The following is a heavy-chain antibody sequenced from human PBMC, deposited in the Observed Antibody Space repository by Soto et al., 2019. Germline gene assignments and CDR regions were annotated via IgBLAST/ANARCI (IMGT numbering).Heavy chain of an antibody. CDR3: AKGRRIAVAGKAYYYYYMDV. CDR2: ISGSGGST. J-gene: IGHJ6*03. D-gene: IGHD6-19*01. Sequence: GGSLRLSCAASGFTFSSYAMSWVRQAPGKGLEWVSAISGSGGSTYYADSVKGRFTISRDNSKNTLYLQMNSLRAEDTAVYYCAKGRRIAVAGKAYYYYYMDVWGKGTTVTVSS. CDR1: GFTFSSYA. V-gene: IGHV3-23*01.